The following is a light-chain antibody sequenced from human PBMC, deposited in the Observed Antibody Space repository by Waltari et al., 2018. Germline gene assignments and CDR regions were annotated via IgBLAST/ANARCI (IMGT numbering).Light chain of an antibody. CDR3: QTGGHGTWV. V-gene: IGLV4-69*01. Sequence: QLVVTQSPSASASLGASVKLTCTRSSGPSSNVIAWLQQQPEKGPRYLMKVNSDGSHSKGDEIPDRFSGSSSGAERYLTVSNLQSEDDADYYCQTGGHGTWVFGGGTKLTVL. CDR2: VNSDGSH. J-gene: IGLJ3*02. CDR1: SGPSSNV.